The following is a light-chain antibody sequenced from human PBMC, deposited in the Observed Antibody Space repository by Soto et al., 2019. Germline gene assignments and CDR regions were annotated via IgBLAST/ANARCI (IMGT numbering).Light chain of an antibody. V-gene: IGKV1-5*01. CDR3: QQYNSYS. Sequence: DIQMTQSPSTLPASVGDRVTITCRASQSISNWLAWYQQKPVTAPKVLIYHASNLQSGVPARFSGSGSGTEFTPTISSLQPDDFATYYCQQYNSYSFGQGTKVEIK. J-gene: IGKJ1*01. CDR2: HAS. CDR1: QSISNW.